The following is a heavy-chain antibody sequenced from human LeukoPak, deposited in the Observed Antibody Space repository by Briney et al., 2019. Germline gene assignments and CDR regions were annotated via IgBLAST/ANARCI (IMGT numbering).Heavy chain of an antibody. D-gene: IGHD3-9*01. CDR1: GFTFSSYA. CDR2: ISYDGSNK. Sequence: GGSLRLSCAASGFTFSSYAMHWVRQAPGKGLEWVAVISYDGSNKYYADSVKGRFTISRDNSKNTLYLQMNSLRAEDTAVYYCATARGGRYSDWLPPSDYYFDYWGQGTLVTVSS. J-gene: IGHJ4*02. V-gene: IGHV3-30-3*01. CDR3: ATARGGRYSDWLPPSDYYFDY.